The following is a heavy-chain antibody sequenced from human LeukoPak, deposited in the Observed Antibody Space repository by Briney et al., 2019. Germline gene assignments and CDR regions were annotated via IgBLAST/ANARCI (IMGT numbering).Heavy chain of an antibody. Sequence: PSETLSLTCIVSGGSINGYYWSWIRQPPGKGLEWIAYVRDNGENNYNPSLKSRVAISVDTANNQISLRLNFVTAADTAIYYCARQPINTAAFDIWGVGTMVTVSS. J-gene: IGHJ3*02. CDR3: ARQPINTAAFDI. D-gene: IGHD5-18*01. CDR2: VRDNGEN. CDR1: GGSINGYY. V-gene: IGHV4-59*08.